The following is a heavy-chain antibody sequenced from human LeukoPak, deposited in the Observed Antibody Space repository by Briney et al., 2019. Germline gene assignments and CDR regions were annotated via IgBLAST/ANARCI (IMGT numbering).Heavy chain of an antibody. CDR1: GFTFSSYA. V-gene: IGHV3-23*01. CDR3: AASLPNIVVVPAAKGPFGS. D-gene: IGHD2-2*01. J-gene: IGHJ5*02. Sequence: GGSLRLSCAASGFTFSSYAMSWVRQAPGKGLEWVSAISGSGGSTYYADSVKGRFTISRDNSKNTLYLQMSSLRAEDTAVYYCAASLPNIVVVPAAKGPFGSWGQGTLVTVSS. CDR2: ISGSGGST.